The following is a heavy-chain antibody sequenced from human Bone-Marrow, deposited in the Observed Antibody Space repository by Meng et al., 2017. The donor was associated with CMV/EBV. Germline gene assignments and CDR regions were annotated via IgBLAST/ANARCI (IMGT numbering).Heavy chain of an antibody. D-gene: IGHD1-20*01. CDR3: ARDDVHLTGTMPDY. CDR2: ISGYNGNT. CDR1: GYTFSDFG. V-gene: IGHV1-18*01. J-gene: IGHJ4*02. Sequence: ASVKVSCKASGYTFSDFGIFWARQAPGQGLEWMGLISGYNGNTNYAQNLQGRVTMTTDTSTSKAYMELRSLRFDDTAVYYCARDDVHLTGTMPDYWGQGTLVTVSS.